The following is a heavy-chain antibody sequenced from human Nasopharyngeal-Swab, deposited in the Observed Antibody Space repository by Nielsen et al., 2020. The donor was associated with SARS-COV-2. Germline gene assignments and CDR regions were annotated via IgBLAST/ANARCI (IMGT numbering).Heavy chain of an antibody. CDR3: ARAVVRGVGAYWIDY. CDR1: GGSISSSSYY. D-gene: IGHD3-10*01. J-gene: IGHJ4*02. Sequence: SETLSLTCTVSGGSISSSSYYWSWLRQPPGRGLEWIGYIYYSGSTNYNPSLKSRVTISVDTSKNQFSLKLSSVTAGDTAVYYCARAVVRGVGAYWIDYWGQGTLVTVSS. V-gene: IGHV4-61*01. CDR2: IYYSGST.